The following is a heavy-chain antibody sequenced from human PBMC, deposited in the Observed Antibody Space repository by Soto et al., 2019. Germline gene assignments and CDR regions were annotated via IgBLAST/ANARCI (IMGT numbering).Heavy chain of an antibody. CDR1: GYTFTSYG. CDR2: ISAYNGNT. J-gene: IGHJ1*01. D-gene: IGHD6-6*01. V-gene: IGHV1-18*01. CDR3: ASGDLASSIAAPFQH. Sequence: GASVKVSCKASGYTFTSYGISWVRQAPGQGLEWMGWISAYNGNTNYAQKLQGRVTMTTDTSTSTAYMELRSLRSDDTAVYYCASGDLASSIAAPFQHWGQGTLVTVSS.